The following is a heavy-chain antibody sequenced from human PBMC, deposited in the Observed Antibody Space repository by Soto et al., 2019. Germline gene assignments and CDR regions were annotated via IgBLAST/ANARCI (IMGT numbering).Heavy chain of an antibody. J-gene: IGHJ4*02. Sequence: EVQLVESGGGVVRPGGSLRLSFAASGFTFDDYGMSWVRQAPGKGLEWVSGINWNGGSTGYADSVKGRFTISRDNAKNSLYLQMNSLRAEDTALYHCARVIGGVVVAATPLGRGDYWGQGTLVTVSS. CDR1: GFTFDDYG. CDR3: ARVIGGVVVAATPLGRGDY. CDR2: INWNGGST. V-gene: IGHV3-20*02. D-gene: IGHD2-15*01.